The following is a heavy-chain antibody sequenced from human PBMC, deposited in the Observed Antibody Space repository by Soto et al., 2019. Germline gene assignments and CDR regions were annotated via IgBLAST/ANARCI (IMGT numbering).Heavy chain of an antibody. Sequence: PGGALRLSCTGSGFPFSAYNINGVRQAPGKGLEWVSSITVGSSHIYQPNSMKGRFTISRDDAKNSVYLQIDSLRDEDTALYYCSRSPEVGVRGAYWGQGTLVTSPQ. V-gene: IGHV3-21*01. CDR2: ITVGSSHI. CDR1: GFPFSAYN. J-gene: IGHJ4*02. CDR3: SRSPEVGVRGAY. D-gene: IGHD3-16*01.